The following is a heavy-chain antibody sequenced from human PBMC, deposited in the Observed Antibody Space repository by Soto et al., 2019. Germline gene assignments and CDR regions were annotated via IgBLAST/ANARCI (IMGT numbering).Heavy chain of an antibody. CDR1: GYTFTNFG. J-gene: IGHJ4*02. CDR3: ASVDSPIDY. V-gene: IGHV1-18*01. CDR2: ISAYNGNT. D-gene: IGHD5-12*01. Sequence: QVQLVQSGAEVKKPGASVKVSCKASGYTFTNFGISWVRQAPGQGLEWMGWISAYNGNTNYAQNFQGRVTMTTHTSMTTGNLVLRSLRSVVTPVYYCASVDSPIDYWGQGTLVSVSS.